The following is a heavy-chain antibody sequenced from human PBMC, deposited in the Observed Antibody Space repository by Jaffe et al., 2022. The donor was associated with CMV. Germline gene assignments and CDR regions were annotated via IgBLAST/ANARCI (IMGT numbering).Heavy chain of an antibody. V-gene: IGHV2-70*15. J-gene: IGHJ6*03. Sequence: QVTLRESGPALVKPTQTLTLTCTFSGFSLSTSGMCVSWIRQPPGKALEWLARIDWDDDKYYSTSLKTRLTISKDTSKNQVVLTMTNMDPVDTATYYCARIARFTMVRGVKYYYYYMDVWGKGTTVTVSS. CDR3: ARIARFTMVRGVKYYYYYMDV. CDR1: GFSLSTSGMC. D-gene: IGHD3-10*01. CDR2: IDWDDDK.